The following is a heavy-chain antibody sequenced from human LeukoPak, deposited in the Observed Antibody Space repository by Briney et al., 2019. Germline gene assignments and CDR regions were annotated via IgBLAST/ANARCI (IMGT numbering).Heavy chain of an antibody. D-gene: IGHD6-13*01. J-gene: IGHJ4*02. CDR1: GGSISSSSYY. CDR2: IYYSGGT. Sequence: SETLSLNCTVSGGSISSSSYYWGWIRQPPGKGLEWIGSIYYSGGTYYNPSLKSRVTISVDTSKNQFSLKLSSVTAADTAVYYCARQGGRAAAGTLGNWGQGTLVTVSS. V-gene: IGHV4-39*01. CDR3: ARQGGRAAAGTLGN.